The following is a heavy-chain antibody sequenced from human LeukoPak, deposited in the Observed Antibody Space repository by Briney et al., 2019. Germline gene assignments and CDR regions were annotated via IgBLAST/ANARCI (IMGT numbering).Heavy chain of an antibody. V-gene: IGHV3-30-3*01. CDR3: AREKLPETSYYYYYGLDV. D-gene: IGHD1-1*01. CDR1: GFTFSSYA. CDR2: ISYDGSNK. Sequence: PGGSLRLSCAASGFTFSSYAMHWVRQAPAKGLAWVALISYDGSNKYYAYSVKGRFTISRDNSKNTLYLQMNSLRAEDTAVYYCAREKLPETSYYYYYGLDVWGQGTTVTVSS. J-gene: IGHJ6*02.